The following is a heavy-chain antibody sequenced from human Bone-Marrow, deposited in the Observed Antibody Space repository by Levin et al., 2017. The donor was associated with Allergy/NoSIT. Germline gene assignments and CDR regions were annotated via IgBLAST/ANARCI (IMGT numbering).Heavy chain of an antibody. J-gene: IGHJ6*02. CDR1: GYTFTGYY. CDR3: ARDPFSWYVDSVAYYYGMDV. Sequence: ASVKVSCKASGYTFTGYYMHWVRQAPGQGLEWMGWINPNSGGTNYAQKFQGRVTMTRDTSISTAYMELSRLRSDDTAVYYCARDPFSWYVDSVAYYYGMDVWGQGTTVTVSS. CDR2: INPNSGGT. V-gene: IGHV1-2*02. D-gene: IGHD6-13*01.